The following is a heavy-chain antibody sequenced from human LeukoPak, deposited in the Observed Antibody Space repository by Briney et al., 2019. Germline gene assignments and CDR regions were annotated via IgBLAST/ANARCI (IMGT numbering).Heavy chain of an antibody. D-gene: IGHD2-2*02. Sequence: GRSLRLSCAASGFTFSSDGMHWVRQAPGKGLEWVAVISYDGSNKYYADSVKGRFTISRDNSKNTLYLQMNSLRAEDTAVYYCAKDPGRFVVVPAAIDYWGQGTLVTVSS. CDR3: AKDPGRFVVVPAAIDY. CDR1: GFTFSSDG. J-gene: IGHJ4*02. CDR2: ISYDGSNK. V-gene: IGHV3-30*18.